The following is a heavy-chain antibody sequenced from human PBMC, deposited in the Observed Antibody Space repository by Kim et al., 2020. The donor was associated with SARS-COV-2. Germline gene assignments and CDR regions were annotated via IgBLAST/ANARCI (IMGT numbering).Heavy chain of an antibody. J-gene: IGHJ4*02. D-gene: IGHD6-13*01. Sequence: TKYAQKFQERVTITRDMSTSTAYMELSSLRSEDTAVYYCAAVGIAATLRDWGQGTLVTVSS. CDR3: AAVGIAATLRD. V-gene: IGHV1-58*01. CDR2: T.